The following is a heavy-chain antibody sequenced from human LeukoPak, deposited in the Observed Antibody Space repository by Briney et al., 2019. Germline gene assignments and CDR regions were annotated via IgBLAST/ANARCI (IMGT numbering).Heavy chain of an antibody. V-gene: IGHV1-8*03. Sequence: ASVKVSCKGSGGTFSNYGLSWVRQATGQGLEWMGWMNPNSGSTGYAQKFQGRVTITRNTSISTAYMELSGLRSEDTAVYYCARGRSTGYPYYFEYWGQGTLVTVSS. CDR3: ARGRSTGYPYYFEY. CDR2: MNPNSGST. D-gene: IGHD5-12*01. CDR1: GGTFSNYG. J-gene: IGHJ4*02.